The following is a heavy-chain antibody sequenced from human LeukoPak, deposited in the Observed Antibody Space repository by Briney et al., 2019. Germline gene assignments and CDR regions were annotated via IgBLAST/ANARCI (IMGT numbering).Heavy chain of an antibody. D-gene: IGHD3-22*01. V-gene: IGHV4-39*07. CDR3: ARSTGQYYYDSSGYGYYGY. Sequence: PSETLSLACTVSGGSISSTSYYWGWIRQPPGKGLEWIGSVYYSGSTYYNPSLKSRVTISVDTSKNQFSLKLSSVTAADTAVYYCARSTGQYYYDSSGYGYYGYWGQGTLVTVSS. CDR2: VYYSGST. CDR1: GGSISSTSYY. J-gene: IGHJ4*02.